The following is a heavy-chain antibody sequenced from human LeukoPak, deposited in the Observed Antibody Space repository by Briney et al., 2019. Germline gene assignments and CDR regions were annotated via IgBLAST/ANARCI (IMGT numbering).Heavy chain of an antibody. CDR2: IPYDGSNK. CDR3: ARDLTGTSLLDSFDY. Sequence: QAGGSLRLSCAASGFTFSSYAMHWVRQAPGKGLEWVAVIPYDGSNKYYADSVKGRFTISRDNSKNTLYLQMNSLKAEDTAVYYCARDLTGTSLLDSFDYWGQGTLVTVSS. V-gene: IGHV3-30-3*01. D-gene: IGHD1-7*01. J-gene: IGHJ4*02. CDR1: GFTFSSYA.